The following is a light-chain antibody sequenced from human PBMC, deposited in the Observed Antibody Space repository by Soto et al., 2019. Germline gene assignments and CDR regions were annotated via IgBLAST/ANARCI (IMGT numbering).Light chain of an antibody. J-gene: IGLJ2*01. CDR2: DVS. CDR1: SSDVGGYNY. CDR3: SSYTSSSSPGVV. V-gene: IGLV2-14*01. Sequence: QSALTQPASVSGSPGQSITISCTGTSSDVGGYNYVSWYQQYPGKAPKLLIYDVSNRPSGVSNRFSGSKSGNTASLTISGLQAEDEADYYCSSYTSSSSPGVVFGGGTKVTVL.